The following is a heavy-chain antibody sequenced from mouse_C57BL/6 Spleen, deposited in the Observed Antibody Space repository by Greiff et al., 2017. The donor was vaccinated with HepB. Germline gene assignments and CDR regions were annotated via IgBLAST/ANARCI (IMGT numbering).Heavy chain of an antibody. V-gene: IGHV1-74*01. CDR1: GYTFTSYW. D-gene: IGHD3-2*02. CDR2: IHPSDSDT. J-gene: IGHJ2*01. Sequence: QVQLQQPGAELVKPGASVKVSCMASGYTFTSYWMHWVKQRPGQGLEWIGRIHPSDSDTNYNQKFKGKATLTVDKSSSTAYMQLSSLTSEDSAVYYCAMGDLDSSGYDYFDYWGQGTTLTVSS. CDR3: AMGDLDSSGYDYFDY.